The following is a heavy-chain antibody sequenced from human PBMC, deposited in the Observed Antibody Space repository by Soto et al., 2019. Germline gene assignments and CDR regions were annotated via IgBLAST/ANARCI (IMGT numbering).Heavy chain of an antibody. CDR3: ATNYYYGSGSALDY. Sequence: VASVKVSCKVSGYTLTELSMHWVRQAPGKGLEWMGGFDPEDGETIYAQKFQGRVTMTEDTSTDTAYMELSSLRSEDTAVYYCATNYYYGSGSALDYWGQGTLVTVSS. CDR2: FDPEDGET. J-gene: IGHJ4*02. CDR1: GYTLTELS. V-gene: IGHV1-24*01. D-gene: IGHD3-10*01.